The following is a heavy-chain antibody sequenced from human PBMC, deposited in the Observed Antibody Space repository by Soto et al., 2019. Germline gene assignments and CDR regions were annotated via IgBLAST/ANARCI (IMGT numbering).Heavy chain of an antibody. CDR3: ARSIGGGVSMMIVVIAIDH. D-gene: IGHD3-22*01. J-gene: IGHJ4*01. CDR2: ISYDGSIK. V-gene: IGHV3-30*04. CDR1: GFTFSSYA. Sequence: PGGSLRLACAASGFTFSSYAMHWVRQAPGKGLEWVAVISYDGSIKYYADSVKGRFTISRDNSKSTLYLQMNSLRAEDTAVHYCARSIGGGVSMMIVVIAIDHWGHGT.